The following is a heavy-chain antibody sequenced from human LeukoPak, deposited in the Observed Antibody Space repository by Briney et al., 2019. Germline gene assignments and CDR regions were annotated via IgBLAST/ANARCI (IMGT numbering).Heavy chain of an antibody. CDR1: GGSISSYY. D-gene: IGHD1-14*01. Sequence: SETLSLTCTVSGGSISSYYWSWIRQPPGKGLEWIGYIYYSGSTNYNPSLKSRVTISVDTSKNQFSLKLSSVTAADTAVYYCARHYPRRTNAFDIWGQGTMVTVSS. V-gene: IGHV4-59*08. CDR3: ARHYPRRTNAFDI. J-gene: IGHJ3*02. CDR2: IYYSGST.